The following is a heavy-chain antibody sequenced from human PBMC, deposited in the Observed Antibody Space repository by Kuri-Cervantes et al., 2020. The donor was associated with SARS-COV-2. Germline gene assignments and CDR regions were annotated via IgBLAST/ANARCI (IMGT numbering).Heavy chain of an antibody. J-gene: IGHJ3*02. CDR1: GFTFSSYW. CDR3: AREGFEIVGALHDDFDN. V-gene: IGHV3-7*01. D-gene: IGHD1-26*01. Sequence: GGSLRLSCAASGFTFSSYWMSWVRQAPGKGLEWVANIKQDGSKKYYVDSVRGRFTISRDNTKNSLYLQMNSLRAEDTAVYYCAREGFEIVGALHDDFDNWGQGTMVTVSS. CDR2: IKQDGSKK.